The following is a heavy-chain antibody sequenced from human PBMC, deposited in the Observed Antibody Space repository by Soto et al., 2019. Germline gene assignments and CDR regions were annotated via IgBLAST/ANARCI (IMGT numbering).Heavy chain of an antibody. CDR2: ISYDGFNK. J-gene: IGHJ6*02. V-gene: IGHV3-30*19. CDR3: AREGGFNIQDDYYYYGFDV. CDR1: GFAXXXYG. Sequence: QVHLVESGGGVVQPGRSLRLSCAATGFAXXXYGMHWVRRAPGKGLEWLAVISYDGFNKNDADSVQGRFTISRDKSKSTLSRQMDSLRVEDTAVYYCAREGGFNIQDDYYYYGFDVWGQGTPVTVSS. D-gene: IGHD3-10*01.